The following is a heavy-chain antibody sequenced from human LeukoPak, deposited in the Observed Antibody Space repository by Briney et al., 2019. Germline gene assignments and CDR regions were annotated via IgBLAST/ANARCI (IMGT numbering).Heavy chain of an antibody. CDR3: AKQDGEVATLDWFDP. Sequence: GGSLRLSCEASGFTFSTYSMNWVRQAPGKGLEWVSSISSSSSYIYYADSLKGRFTISRDNAKNSLYLQMNSLRVEDTAVYYCAKQDGEVATLDWFDPWGQGTLVTVSS. D-gene: IGHD5-24*01. J-gene: IGHJ5*02. CDR1: GFTFSTYS. CDR2: ISSSSSYI. V-gene: IGHV3-21*04.